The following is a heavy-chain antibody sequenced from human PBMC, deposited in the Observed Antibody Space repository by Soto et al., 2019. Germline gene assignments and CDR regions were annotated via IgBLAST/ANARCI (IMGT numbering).Heavy chain of an antibody. CDR2: INHSGST. CDR1: GGSFSGYY. CDR3: ARSKYSSSWYNWVDP. V-gene: IGHV4-34*01. D-gene: IGHD6-13*01. Sequence: SETLSLTCAVYGGSFSGYYWSWIRQPPGKGLEWIGEINHSGSTNYNPSLKSRVTISVDTSKNQFSLKLSSVTAADTAVYYCARSKYSSSWYNWVDPWGHGTLVTTSS. J-gene: IGHJ5*02.